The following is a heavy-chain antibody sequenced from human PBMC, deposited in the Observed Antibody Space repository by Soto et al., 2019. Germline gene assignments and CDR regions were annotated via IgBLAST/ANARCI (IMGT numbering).Heavy chain of an antibody. Sequence: PSETLSLTCTVSGGSISSGGYYWSWVRQPPGKGLEWIGEIHHSGSTNYNTSLRSRVTTSVDKSKNQFSLNLISVTAADTAMYYCARGYAFDIWGQGTMVTVSS. CDR3: ARGYAFDI. CDR1: GGSISSGGYY. V-gene: IGHV4-39*07. CDR2: IHHSGST. J-gene: IGHJ3*02.